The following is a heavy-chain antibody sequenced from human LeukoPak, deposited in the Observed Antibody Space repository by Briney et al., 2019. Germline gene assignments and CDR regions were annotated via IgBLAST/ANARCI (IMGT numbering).Heavy chain of an antibody. CDR1: GFTFSSYA. CDR2: ISGSGGST. D-gene: IGHD1-1*01. CDR3: AKELIIQPTGTVAFDI. J-gene: IGHJ3*02. V-gene: IGHV3-23*01. Sequence: GGSLRLSCAASGFTFSSYAMSWVRQAPGKGLEWVSAISGSGGSTYYADSVKGRFTISRDNSKNTLYLQMNSLRAEDTAVYFCAKELIIQPTGTVAFDIWGQGTIVTVSS.